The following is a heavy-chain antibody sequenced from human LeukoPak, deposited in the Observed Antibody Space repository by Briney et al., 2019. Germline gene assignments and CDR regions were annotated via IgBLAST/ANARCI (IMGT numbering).Heavy chain of an antibody. CDR1: GYSISSGYY. Sequence: SQTLSLTCTVSGYSISSGYYWGWIRQPPGKGLEWIGSIYYSGRTYYNPSLKSRVTISLDTSKNQFSLKLSSVTAADTAVYYCARVRDSNYGYYYYMDVWGKGTTVTVSS. CDR3: ARVRDSNYGYYYYMDV. J-gene: IGHJ6*03. V-gene: IGHV4-38-2*02. D-gene: IGHD4-11*01. CDR2: IYYSGRT.